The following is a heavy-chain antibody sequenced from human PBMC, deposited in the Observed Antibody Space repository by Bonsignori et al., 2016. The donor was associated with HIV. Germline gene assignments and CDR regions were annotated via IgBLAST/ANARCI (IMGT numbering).Heavy chain of an antibody. D-gene: IGHD3-3*01. Sequence: GGSRRDSPVQPLGFTFSTYSMNWVRQAPGKGLEWVSSISTGSNYIYYADSVKGRFTISRDNAKNSLYLQMNNLRAEDTAVYCCARRRGAISIFGVVTEYLQHWGQGTLVTVSS. V-gene: IGHV3-21*06. J-gene: IGHJ1*01. CDR1: GFTFSTYS. CDR2: ISTGSNYI. CDR3: ARRRGAISIFGVVTEYLQH.